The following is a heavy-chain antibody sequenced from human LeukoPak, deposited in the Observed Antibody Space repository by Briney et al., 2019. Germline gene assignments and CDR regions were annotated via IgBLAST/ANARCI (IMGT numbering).Heavy chain of an antibody. Sequence: GGSLRLSCAASGFTFSNYGMHWVRQAPGKGLEWVAVISYDGSNKYYADSVKGRLTISRDNSKNTLYLQMNSLRGEDTAVYYCAKGSAGTYFDYWGQGTLVTVSS. CDR1: GFTFSNYG. D-gene: IGHD1-1*01. CDR3: AKGSAGTYFDY. V-gene: IGHV3-30*18. J-gene: IGHJ4*02. CDR2: ISYDGSNK.